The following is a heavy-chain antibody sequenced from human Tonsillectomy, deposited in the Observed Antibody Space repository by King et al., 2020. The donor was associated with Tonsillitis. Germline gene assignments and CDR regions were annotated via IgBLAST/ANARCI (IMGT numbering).Heavy chain of an antibody. V-gene: IGHV3-30*19. J-gene: IGHJ4*02. D-gene: IGHD6-19*01. CDR3: ARERLNSSGWGIDY. Sequence: VQLVESGGGVVQPGRSLRLSCAASGFSFSSYGLHWVRQAPGKGLEWVAVISFDGSNKNYADSAKGRFTISRDNSNNTLYLQMNSLRAEDTAVYYCARERLNSSGWGIDYWGQGALLTVSS. CDR2: ISFDGSNK. CDR1: GFSFSSYG.